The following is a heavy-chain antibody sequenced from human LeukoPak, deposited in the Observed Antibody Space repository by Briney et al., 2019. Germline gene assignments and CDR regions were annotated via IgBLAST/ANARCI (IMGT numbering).Heavy chain of an antibody. CDR2: MSSSGSIT. D-gene: IGHD4-17*01. J-gene: IGHJ6*02. CDR3: ARALGDYGTYYYVMDV. CDR1: GFTFSDYF. Sequence: GGSLRLSCAASGFTFSDYFMTWIRQAPGKGLEWVSSMSSSGSITKYADSVKGRFTISRENAKNSLYLQMNSLRAEDTAVYYCARALGDYGTYYYVMDVWGQGTTVTVSS. V-gene: IGHV3-11*01.